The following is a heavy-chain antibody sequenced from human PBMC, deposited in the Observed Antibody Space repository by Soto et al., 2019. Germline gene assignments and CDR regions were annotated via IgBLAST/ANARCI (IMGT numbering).Heavy chain of an antibody. D-gene: IGHD6-13*01. V-gene: IGHV4-59*01. CDR1: GGSISSYY. CDR2: IYYSGST. CDR3: ARAVYPAAFDY. Sequence: SETLSLTCTVSGGSISSYYWSWIRQPPGKGLEWIGYIYYSGSTNYNPSLKSRVTISVDTSKNQFSLKLSSVTAADTAVYYCARAVYPAAFDYWGQGTLVTVSS. J-gene: IGHJ4*02.